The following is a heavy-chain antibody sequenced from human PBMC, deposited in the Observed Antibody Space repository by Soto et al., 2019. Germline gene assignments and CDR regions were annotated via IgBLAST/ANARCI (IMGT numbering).Heavy chain of an antibody. CDR2: IFSNDEK. CDR1: GFSLSNARMG. V-gene: IGHV2-26*01. CDR3: ARIPNIAAAGGDFDY. D-gene: IGHD6-13*01. Sequence: SGPTLVNPTETLTLTCTVSGFSLSNARMGVSWIRQPPGKALEWLAHIFSNDEKSYSTSLKSRLTISKDTSKNQVVLTLNNMDPVDTATYYFARIPNIAAAGGDFDYWGQGTLDTVSS. J-gene: IGHJ4*02.